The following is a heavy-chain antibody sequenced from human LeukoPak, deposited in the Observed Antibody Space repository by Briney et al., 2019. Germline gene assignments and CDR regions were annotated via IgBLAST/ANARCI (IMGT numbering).Heavy chain of an antibody. J-gene: IGHJ3*02. D-gene: IGHD3-3*01. Sequence: TGGSLRLSCAASGFTFSPYSVNWVRQAPGKGLEWVSYMSSGGSTIYYSDSVKGRFTISRDNAKNSLYLQMNSLRAEDTAVYYCASALRLGVVIIDAFDIWGQGTMVTVSS. CDR3: ASALRLGVVIIDAFDI. CDR1: GFTFSPYS. CDR2: MSSGGSTI. V-gene: IGHV3-48*01.